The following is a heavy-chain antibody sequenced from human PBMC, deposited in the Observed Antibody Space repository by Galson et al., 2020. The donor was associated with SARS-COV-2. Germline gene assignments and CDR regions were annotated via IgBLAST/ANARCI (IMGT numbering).Heavy chain of an antibody. CDR2: INSNGGDT. V-gene: IGHV3-64D*06. Sequence: GGSLRLSCLASGFTFSNSAMHWVRQAPGEGLQYVSGINSNGGDTNYADSVKGRFTISRDNSRNTLYLQMSSLRPEDTALYFCVKGRHWGQGTLVTVSS. J-gene: IGHJ4*02. CDR1: GFTFSNSA. CDR3: VKGRH.